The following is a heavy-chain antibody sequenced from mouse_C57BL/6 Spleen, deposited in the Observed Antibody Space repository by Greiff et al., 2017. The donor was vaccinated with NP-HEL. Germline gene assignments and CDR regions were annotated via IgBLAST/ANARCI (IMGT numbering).Heavy chain of an antibody. V-gene: IGHV2-5*01. CDR1: GFSLTSYG. J-gene: IGHJ3*01. CDR3: AKNKFAY. CDR2: IWSGGST. Sequence: VQRVESGPGLVQPSQSLSISCTVSGFSLTSYGVHWVRQSPGKGLEWLGVIWSGGSTDYNAAFKSRMSITKDNSKSQVFFKMNSLQADDTAIYYCAKNKFAYWGQGTLVTVSA.